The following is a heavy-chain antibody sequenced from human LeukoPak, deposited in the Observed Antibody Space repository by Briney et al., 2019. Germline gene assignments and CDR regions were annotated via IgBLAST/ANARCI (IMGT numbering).Heavy chain of an antibody. CDR1: GFTFSSYA. CDR3: ARSLYSYGYELPFDY. D-gene: IGHD5-18*01. Sequence: GRSLRLSCAASGFTFSSYAMHWVRQAPGKGLKWVAVISYDGSNKYYADSVKGRFTISRDNSKNTLYLQMNSLRAEDTAVYYCARSLYSYGYELPFDYWGQGTLVTVSS. CDR2: ISYDGSNK. J-gene: IGHJ4*02. V-gene: IGHV3-30-3*01.